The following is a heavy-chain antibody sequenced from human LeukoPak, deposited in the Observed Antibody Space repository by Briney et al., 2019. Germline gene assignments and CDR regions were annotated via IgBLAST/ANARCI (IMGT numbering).Heavy chain of an antibody. V-gene: IGHV3-23*01. Sequence: PGGSLRLSCAASGFTFTTYAMSWVRQAPGRGLEWVSAISGNGTYIYYADSVRGRFTVSRDNSKNTLYLQMHSLRGEDTAVYYCAKAVASGRSFDYWAQGTLVTVSS. J-gene: IGHJ4*02. CDR1: GFTFTTYA. CDR2: ISGNGTYI. CDR3: AKAVASGRSFDY. D-gene: IGHD6-19*01.